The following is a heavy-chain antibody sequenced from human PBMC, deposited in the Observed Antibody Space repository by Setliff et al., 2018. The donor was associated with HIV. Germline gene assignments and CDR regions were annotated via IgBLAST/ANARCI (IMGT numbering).Heavy chain of an antibody. J-gene: IGHJ4*02. Sequence: SETLSLTCTVSGASFTTHYWSLIRQPPGKGLEWIGCISTSGSTNYNPSLKSRVTLSIEMSKNQFSLKMSSVTAADTAVYYCTRLAGGYADYWGQGTLVTVSS. CDR3: TRLAGGYADY. V-gene: IGHV4-4*09. CDR1: GASFTTHY. D-gene: IGHD5-12*01. CDR2: ISTSGST.